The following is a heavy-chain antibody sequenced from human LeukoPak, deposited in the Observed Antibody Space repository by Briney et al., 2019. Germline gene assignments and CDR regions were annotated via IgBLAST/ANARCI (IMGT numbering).Heavy chain of an antibody. D-gene: IGHD4-17*01. V-gene: IGHV1-69*04. CDR3: ARDTRLSRVTFDI. Sequence: GASVKVSCKASGGTFSNYGISWVRQAPGQGLEWMGRIIPILGIGNYAQKFQGRVTIIADTSTSIVYMELSSLRSEDTAVYYCARDTRLSRVTFDIWGQGTMVTVSS. CDR1: GGTFSNYG. CDR2: IIPILGIG. J-gene: IGHJ3*02.